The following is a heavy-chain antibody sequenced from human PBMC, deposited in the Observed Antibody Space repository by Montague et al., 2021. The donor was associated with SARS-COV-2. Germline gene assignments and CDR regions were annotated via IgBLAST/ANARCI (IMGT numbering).Heavy chain of an antibody. D-gene: IGHD2-21*02. CDR2: FYCGATS. J-gene: IGHJ4*02. V-gene: IGHV4-39*07. CDR1: GGSMMSPSLH. CDR3: ARVGCELRVGDYYFDY. Sequence: SETLSLTCTVSGGSMMSPSLHWVWIRPAQGQGLDWLGSFYCGATSNFXLSIRSRVTLSVDATRSQFSLELTSVTAADTAVYYCARVGCELRVGDYYFDYWGQGTLVTVSS.